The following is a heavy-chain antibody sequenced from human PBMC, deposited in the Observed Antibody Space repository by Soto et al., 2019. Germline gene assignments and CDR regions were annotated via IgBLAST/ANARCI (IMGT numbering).Heavy chain of an antibody. Sequence: PGESLKISCKGSGDSFISYWISWVRQMPGKGLEWMGRIDPSDSYTRYSPSFQGQVTISADKSISTAYLQWSSLKASDTAMYYCARHGGGYYYYGMDVWGQGTTVTVSS. CDR1: GDSFISYW. CDR3: ARHGGGYYYYGMDV. D-gene: IGHD3-16*01. J-gene: IGHJ6*02. V-gene: IGHV5-10-1*04. CDR2: IDPSDSYT.